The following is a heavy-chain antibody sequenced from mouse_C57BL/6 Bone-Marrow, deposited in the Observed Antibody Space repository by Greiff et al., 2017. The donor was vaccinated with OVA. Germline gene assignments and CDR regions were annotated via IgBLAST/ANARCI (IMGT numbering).Heavy chain of an antibody. J-gene: IGHJ3*01. CDR1: GFNIKDDY. V-gene: IGHV14-4*01. D-gene: IGHD3-3*01. Sequence: EVKLVESGAELVRPGASVKLSCTASGFNIKDDYMHWVKQRPEQGLEWIGWIDPENGDTEYASKFQGKATITADTSSNTAYLQLSSLTSEDTAVYYCTTGDYWGQGTLVTVSA. CDR3: TTGDY. CDR2: IDPENGDT.